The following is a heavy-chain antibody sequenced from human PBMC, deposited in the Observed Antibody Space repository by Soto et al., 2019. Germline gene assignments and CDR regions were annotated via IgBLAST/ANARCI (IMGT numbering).Heavy chain of an antibody. Sequence: QVQLVQSGAEVKTPGASVKVSCKASGYTFTSYGISWVRQAPGQGLEWMGLISAYNGNKNYAQKLQGRVTMTTDTYKSTAYIELRSLRSDDTAVYYCSIDDADIVVVVDATHFDYWGQGTLVTVSS. D-gene: IGHD2-15*01. CDR3: SIDDADIVVVVDATHFDY. J-gene: IGHJ4*02. V-gene: IGHV1-18*01. CDR1: GYTFTSYG. CDR2: ISAYNGNK.